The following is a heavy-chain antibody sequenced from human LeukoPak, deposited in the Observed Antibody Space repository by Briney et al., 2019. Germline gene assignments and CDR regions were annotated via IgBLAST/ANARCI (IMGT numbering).Heavy chain of an antibody. CDR3: TRESDYYDSRAGAIDY. CDR1: GFTFSYAW. J-gene: IGHJ4*02. D-gene: IGHD3-22*01. CDR2: IKSKSDGGTI. Sequence: PGGSLRLSCAASGFTFSYAWMNWVRQAPGKGLEWVGRIKSKSDGGTIDYAAPVKGRFTISRDDSKNTLYLQIHSLKTEDTAVYYCTRESDYYDSRAGAIDYWGQGTLVTVSS. V-gene: IGHV3-15*01.